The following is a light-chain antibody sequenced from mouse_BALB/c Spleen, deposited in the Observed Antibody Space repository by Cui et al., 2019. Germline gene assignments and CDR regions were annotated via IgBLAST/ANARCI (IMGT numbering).Light chain of an antibody. V-gene: IGKV4-68*01. CDR1: SSVSY. CDR2: LTS. J-gene: IGKJ1*01. Sequence: QVVVTTSPALMSASPGEKVTMTCSASSSVSYMYWYQQKPRSSPKPWIYLTSNLASGVPARFSGSGSGTSYSLTISSMEAEDAATYYCQQWSSNPWTFGGGTKLEIK. CDR3: QQWSSNPWT.